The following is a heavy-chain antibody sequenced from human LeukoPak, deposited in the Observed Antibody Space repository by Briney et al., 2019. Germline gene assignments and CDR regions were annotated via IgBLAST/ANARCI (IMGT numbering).Heavy chain of an antibody. V-gene: IGHV1-2*02. J-gene: IGHJ4*02. CDR3: ARDPRSYGYCSSTSCPGGY. CDR1: GYTFTGYY. Sequence: AASVKVSCKASGYTFTGYYMHWVRQAPGQGLEWMGWINPNSGGTNYAQKFQGRVTMTRDTSISTAYMELSRLRSDGTAAYYCARDPRSYGYCSSTSCPGGYWGQGTLVTVSS. D-gene: IGHD2-2*01. CDR2: INPNSGGT.